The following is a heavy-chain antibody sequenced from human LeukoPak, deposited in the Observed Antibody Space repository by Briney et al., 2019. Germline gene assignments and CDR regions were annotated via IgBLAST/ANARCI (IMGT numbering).Heavy chain of an antibody. CDR1: GGSISGSTYY. D-gene: IGHD3-9*01. V-gene: IGHV4-39*01. CDR2: LYHSGST. Sequence: KPSETLSLTCTVSGGSISGSTYYWGWIRQPPGRGLEWIGSLYHSGSTYYNPSLESRVTISVDTSKNQFSLNLSSVTAADTAVYYCARFYNILTGYSVAWVVYWGQGALVAVSS. CDR3: ARFYNILTGYSVAWVVY. J-gene: IGHJ4*02.